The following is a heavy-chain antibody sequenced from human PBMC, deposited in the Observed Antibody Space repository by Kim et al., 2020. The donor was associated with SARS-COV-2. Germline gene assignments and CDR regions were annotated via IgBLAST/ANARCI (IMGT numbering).Heavy chain of an antibody. Sequence: GGSLRLSCAASGFTFSSYEMNWVRQAPGKGLEWVSYISSSGSTIYYADSVKGRFTISRDNAKNSLYLQMNSLRAEDTAVYYCARETSGSYISDAFDIWGQGTMVTVSS. V-gene: IGHV3-48*03. CDR1: GFTFSSYE. J-gene: IGHJ3*02. CDR2: ISSSGSTI. D-gene: IGHD1-26*01. CDR3: ARETSGSYISDAFDI.